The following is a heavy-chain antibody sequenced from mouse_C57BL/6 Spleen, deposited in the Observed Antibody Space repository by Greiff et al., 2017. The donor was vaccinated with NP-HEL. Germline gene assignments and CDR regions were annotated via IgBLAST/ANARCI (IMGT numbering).Heavy chain of an antibody. D-gene: IGHD2-2*01. CDR1: GFTFSSYA. CDR2: ISDGGSYT. V-gene: IGHV5-4*01. Sequence: DVKLVESGGGLVKPGGSLKLSCAASGFTFSSYAMSWVRQTPEKRLEWVATISDGGSYTYYPDNVKGRFTISRDNAKNNLYLQMSHLKSEDTAMYYCAREVEATMVTTYFDYWGQGTTLTVSS. J-gene: IGHJ2*01. CDR3: AREVEATMVTTYFDY.